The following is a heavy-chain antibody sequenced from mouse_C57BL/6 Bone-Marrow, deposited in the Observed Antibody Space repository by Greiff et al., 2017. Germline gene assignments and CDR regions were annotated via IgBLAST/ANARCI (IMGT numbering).Heavy chain of an antibody. CDR2: FYPGSGSI. D-gene: IGHD1-1*01. CDR3: ARHEDRRATVVGAMDY. V-gene: IGHV1-62-2*01. CDR1: GYTFTEYT. Sequence: VQLQQSGAELVKPGASVKLSCKASGYTFTEYTIHWVKQRSGQGLEWIGWFYPGSGSIKYNEKFKDKATLTADKSSSTVYMELSRLTSEDSAVYVGARHEDRRATVVGAMDYWGQGTSVTVSS. J-gene: IGHJ4*01.